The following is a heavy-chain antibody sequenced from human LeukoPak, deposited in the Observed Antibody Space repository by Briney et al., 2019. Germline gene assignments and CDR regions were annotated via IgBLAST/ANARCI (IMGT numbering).Heavy chain of an antibody. CDR2: IWYDGSNK. J-gene: IGHJ4*02. CDR1: GFTFSSYG. V-gene: IGHV3-33*01. D-gene: IGHD2-21*02. Sequence: GGSLRLSCAASGFTFSSYGMHWVRQAPGKGLEWVAVIWYDGSNKYYADSVKGRFTISRDNSKNTLYLQMNSLRAEDTAVYYCARAPDCGGDCYGDYWGQGTLVTVSS. CDR3: ARAPDCGGDCYGDY.